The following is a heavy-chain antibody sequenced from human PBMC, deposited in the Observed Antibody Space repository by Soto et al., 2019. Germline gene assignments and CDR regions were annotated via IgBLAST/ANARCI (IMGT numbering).Heavy chain of an antibody. CDR1: GYTFTSYG. CDR3: ASFSGPSFWSGYSTHDY. Sequence: QVQLVQSGAEVKKPGASVKVSCKASGYTFTSYGISWVRQAPGQGLEWMGWFSAYNGNTNYAQKLQGRVTMTTDTSTSTAYMELRSLRSDDTAVYYCASFSGPSFWSGYSTHDYWGQGTLVTVSS. J-gene: IGHJ4*02. V-gene: IGHV1-18*01. D-gene: IGHD3-3*01. CDR2: FSAYNGNT.